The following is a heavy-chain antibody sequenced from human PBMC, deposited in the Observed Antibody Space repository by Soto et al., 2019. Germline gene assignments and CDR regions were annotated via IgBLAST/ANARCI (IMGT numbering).Heavy chain of an antibody. V-gene: IGHV3-74*01. J-gene: IGHJ6*02. Sequence: EVQLVESGGGLVQPGGSLRLSCAASGFTFSSYWVHWVRQAPGRGLVWVSRINGGGSSTNYADSVKGRFTISRDNAKNTLYLQMNSLRAEDTAVYLCGRGGSGIYGMAVWGQGTTVTVSS. CDR3: GRGGSGIYGMAV. CDR1: GFTFSSYW. CDR2: INGGGSST. D-gene: IGHD6-13*01.